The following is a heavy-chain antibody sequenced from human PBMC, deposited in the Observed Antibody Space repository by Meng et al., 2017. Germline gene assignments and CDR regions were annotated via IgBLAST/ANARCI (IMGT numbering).Heavy chain of an antibody. CDR1: GGSISSSSYY. V-gene: IGHV4-39*07. CDR2: IYYSGST. J-gene: IGHJ3*02. CDR3: ARDLIGYGDYDRRLVAFDT. Sequence: SETLSLTCTVSGGSISSSSYYWGWIRQPPGKGLEWIGSIYYSGSTYYNPSLKSRVTISVDTSKNQFSLKLSSVTAADTAVYYCARDLIGYGDYDRRLVAFDTWGQGTMVTVSS. D-gene: IGHD4-17*01.